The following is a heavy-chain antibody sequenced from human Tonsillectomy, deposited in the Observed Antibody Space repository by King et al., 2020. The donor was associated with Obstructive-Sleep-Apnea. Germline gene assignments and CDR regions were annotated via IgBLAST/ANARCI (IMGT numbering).Heavy chain of an antibody. CDR2: ISIGSRYT. CDR1: GFRFSNYD. Sequence: VQLVESGGGVVQPGGSLRLSCAASGFRFSNYDMHWVRQAPGKGLDLVAFISIGSRYTNYADSVRGRFTISRDNSKNTLYLQMNSLRPEDRAVYYCAKDRRDQLLANDALDVWGQGTMVTVSS. J-gene: IGHJ3*01. V-gene: IGHV3-30*02. CDR3: AKDRRDQLLANDALDV. D-gene: IGHD2-2*01.